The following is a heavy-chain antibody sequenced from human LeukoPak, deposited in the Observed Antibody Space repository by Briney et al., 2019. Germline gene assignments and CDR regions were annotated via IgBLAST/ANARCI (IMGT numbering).Heavy chain of an antibody. CDR3: ARRAVVTASLSAFDI. CDR2: IYPGDSDT. CDR1: GYSFTSYW. Sequence: GESLKISCKGSGYSFTSYWIGWVRQMPGKGLEWMGIIYPGDSDTRYSPSFQGQVTISADKSISTAYLQWSSLKASDTAMYYCARRAVVTASLSAFDIWGLGTMVTVSS. D-gene: IGHD2-21*02. V-gene: IGHV5-51*01. J-gene: IGHJ3*02.